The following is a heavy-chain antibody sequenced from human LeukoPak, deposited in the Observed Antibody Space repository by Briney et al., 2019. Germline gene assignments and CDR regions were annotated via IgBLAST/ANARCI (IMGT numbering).Heavy chain of an antibody. CDR3: ARDQGRYSGSMMAFDI. Sequence: GASVKVSCKASGYTFTSYGASWVRQAPGQGLEWMGWISAYNGNTNYAQKLQGRVTMTTDTSTSTAYMELRSLRSDDTAVYYCARDQGRYSGSMMAFDIWGQGTMVTVSS. V-gene: IGHV1-18*01. CDR1: GYTFTSYG. CDR2: ISAYNGNT. D-gene: IGHD1-26*01. J-gene: IGHJ3*02.